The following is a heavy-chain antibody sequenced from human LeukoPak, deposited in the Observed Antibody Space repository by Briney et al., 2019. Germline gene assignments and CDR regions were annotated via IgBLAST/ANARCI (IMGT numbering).Heavy chain of an antibody. Sequence: GASVKVSCKASGGTFGSYAISWVRQAPGQGLEWMGGIIPIFGTANYAQKFQGRVTITADESTSTAYMELSSLRSEDTAVYYCARAWLVSDYYYGMDVWGQGTTVTVSS. V-gene: IGHV1-69*13. D-gene: IGHD6-19*01. CDR2: IIPIFGTA. CDR3: ARAWLVSDYYYGMDV. CDR1: GGTFGSYA. J-gene: IGHJ6*02.